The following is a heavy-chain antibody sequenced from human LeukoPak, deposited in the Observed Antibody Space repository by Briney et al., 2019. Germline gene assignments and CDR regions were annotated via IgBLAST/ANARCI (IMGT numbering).Heavy chain of an antibody. J-gene: IGHJ4*02. V-gene: IGHV1-2*06. Sequence: ASVKVSCKASGYTFTGYYMHWVRQAPGQGLEWMGRINPNSGGTNCAQKFQGRVTMTRDTSISTAYMELSRLRSDDTAVYYCASFWIKGDHPFDYWGQGTLVTVSS. D-gene: IGHD3-3*01. CDR1: GYTFTGYY. CDR3: ASFWIKGDHPFDY. CDR2: INPNSGGT.